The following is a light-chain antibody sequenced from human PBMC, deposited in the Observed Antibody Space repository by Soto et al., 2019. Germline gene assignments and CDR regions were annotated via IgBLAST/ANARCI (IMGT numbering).Light chain of an antibody. V-gene: IGKV3-20*01. J-gene: IGKJ5*01. CDR1: QSGSGSF. CDR2: GVS. Sequence: EVVLTQSPGTLSLSPGESATLSCRASQSGSGSFVAWYQHKPGQAPRLLIYGVSSRVTGIPDRFSGSGSGTDFTLTISRLEPEDFAVYYCQQYGSSPQITFGQGTRLEIK. CDR3: QQYGSSPQIT.